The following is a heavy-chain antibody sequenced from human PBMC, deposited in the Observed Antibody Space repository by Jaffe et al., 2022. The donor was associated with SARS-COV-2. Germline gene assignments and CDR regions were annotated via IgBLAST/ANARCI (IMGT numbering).Heavy chain of an antibody. CDR3: ARGRSSIGALKNENSGLTRFDY. V-gene: IGHV4-34*01. J-gene: IGHJ4*02. CDR2: INHSGST. D-gene: IGHD5-12*01. CDR1: GGSFSGYY. Sequence: QVQLQQWGAGLLKPSETLSLTCAVYGGSFSGYYWSWIRQPPGKGLEWIGEINHSGSTNYNPSLKSRVTISVDTSKNQFSLKLSSVTAADTAVYYCARGRSSIGALKNENSGLTRFDYWGQGTLVTVSS.